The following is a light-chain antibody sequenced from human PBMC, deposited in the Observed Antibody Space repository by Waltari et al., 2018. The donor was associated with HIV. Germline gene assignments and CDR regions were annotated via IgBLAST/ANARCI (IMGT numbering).Light chain of an antibody. Sequence: QSVLTQPPSASGTPGQRVTISCSGRSSNIGSNYVHWYHQLPGTAPKLLIYENNHRPSGVPDRFSGSKSGTSASLAISGLRSDDEADYYCAAWDDSLSAVVFGGGTKLTVL. J-gene: IGLJ2*01. V-gene: IGLV1-47*01. CDR3: AAWDDSLSAVV. CDR2: ENN. CDR1: SSNIGSNY.